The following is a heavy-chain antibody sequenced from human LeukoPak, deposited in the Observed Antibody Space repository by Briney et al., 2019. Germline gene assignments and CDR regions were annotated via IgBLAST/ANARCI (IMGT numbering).Heavy chain of an antibody. Sequence: ESSETLSLTCTVSGGSISSYYWSWIRQPPGKGLEWIGYFHHSGNTNYSPSLSSRITMSVDTSKNQFSLRLNSVTAADTAIYYCARRAAALDSWGQGTLVTVSS. J-gene: IGHJ4*02. CDR2: FHHSGNT. CDR3: ARRAAALDS. V-gene: IGHV4-59*12. CDR1: GGSISSYY. D-gene: IGHD6-13*01.